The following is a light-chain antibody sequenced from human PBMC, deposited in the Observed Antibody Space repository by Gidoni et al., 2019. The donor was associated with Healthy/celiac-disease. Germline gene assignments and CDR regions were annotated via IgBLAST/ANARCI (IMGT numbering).Light chain of an antibody. CDR3: QQYHGWPPWT. J-gene: IGKJ1*01. CDR2: DAT. CDR1: QSLSGH. Sequence: EIVLMQSPATLYVSPGERATLSCRASQSLSGHLAWFQQKLGQAPRLLIYDATTRATGTPARLSGSLSGTEYTLAITALQSEDFAIYFCQQYHGWPPWTFGQXTKVEVK. V-gene: IGKV3-15*01.